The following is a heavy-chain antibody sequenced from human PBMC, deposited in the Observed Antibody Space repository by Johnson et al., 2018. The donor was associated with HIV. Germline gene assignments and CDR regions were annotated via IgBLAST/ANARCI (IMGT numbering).Heavy chain of an antibody. Sequence: VQLVESGGGLVQPGGSLRLSCAASGFPLSNYAMSWVRQAPGNGLEWVSAISGNGGSSYYADSVKGHFTISRDNSKNTLYLQLNVLRAEDTAIYYCAKDAWGSNWNGIFDIWGQGTFVTVSS. CDR3: AKDAWGSNWNGIFDI. D-gene: IGHD1-1*01. CDR2: ISGNGGSS. J-gene: IGHJ3*02. V-gene: IGHV3-23*04. CDR1: GFPLSNYA.